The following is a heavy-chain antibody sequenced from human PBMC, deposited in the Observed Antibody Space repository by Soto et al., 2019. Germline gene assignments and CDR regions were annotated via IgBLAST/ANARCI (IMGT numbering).Heavy chain of an antibody. Sequence: GVSLRLSCAASGFTFSSYGMHWVRQAPGKGLEWVAVISYDGSNKYYADSVKGRFTISRDNSKNTLYLQMNSLRAEDTAVYYCAKWGSPYSSSSGEPEDYYYYGMDVWGQGTTVTVSS. V-gene: IGHV3-30*18. J-gene: IGHJ6*02. CDR3: AKWGSPYSSSSGEPEDYYYYGMDV. D-gene: IGHD6-6*01. CDR1: GFTFSSYG. CDR2: ISYDGSNK.